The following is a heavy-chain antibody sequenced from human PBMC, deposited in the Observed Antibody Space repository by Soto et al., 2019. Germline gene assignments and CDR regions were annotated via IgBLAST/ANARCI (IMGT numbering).Heavy chain of an antibody. J-gene: IGHJ6*02. V-gene: IGHV1-18*01. Sequence: ASVKVSCKASGYTFTSYGISWVRQAPGQGLEWMGWISAYNGNTNYAQKLQGRVTMTTNTSTSTAYMELKSLKSEDKAVNYCAKPGAGAIPIYGMDVWGQGTTVTVS. CDR3: AKPGAGAIPIYGMDV. CDR2: ISAYNGNT. D-gene: IGHD2-2*02. CDR1: GYTFTSYG.